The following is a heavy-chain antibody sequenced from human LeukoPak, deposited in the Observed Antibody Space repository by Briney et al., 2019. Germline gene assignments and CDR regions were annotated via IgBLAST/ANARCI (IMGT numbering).Heavy chain of an antibody. CDR3: TCTFGVVTYYFDY. D-gene: IGHD3-3*01. Sequence: PSETLSLTCAVYGGSFSGYYWSWIRQPPGKGLEWIGKINHSGSTNYNPSLKSRVTISVDTSKNQFSLKLSSVTAADTAVYYCTCTFGVVTYYFDYWGQGTLVTVSS. J-gene: IGHJ4*02. CDR1: GGSFSGYY. CDR2: INHSGST. V-gene: IGHV4-34*01.